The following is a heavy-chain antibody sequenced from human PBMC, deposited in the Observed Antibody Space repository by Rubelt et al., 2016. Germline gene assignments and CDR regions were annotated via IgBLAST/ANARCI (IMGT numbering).Heavy chain of an antibody. J-gene: IGHJ6*02. V-gene: IGHV4-34*01. CDR2: INHSGRT. CDR3: ARAQKLAAAGPHYYYYGMDV. Sequence: QVQLQQWGAGLLKPSETLSLTCAVYGGSFSGYYWSWIRQPPGKGLEWIGEINHSGRTNYNPSLKSRCTISVDTSKNQFALKLSSVTAADTAGDYCARAQKLAAAGPHYYYYGMDVWGQGTTVTVSS. CDR1: GGSFSGYY. D-gene: IGHD6-13*01.